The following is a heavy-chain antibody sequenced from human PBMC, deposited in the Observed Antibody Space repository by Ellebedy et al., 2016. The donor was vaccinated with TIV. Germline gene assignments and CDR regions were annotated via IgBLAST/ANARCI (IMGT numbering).Heavy chain of an antibody. Sequence: MPGGSLRLSCAASGFTFSNAWMNWVRQAPGKGLEWIGSIYYSGSTYYNPSLKSRVTTSIDTSKNQFSLNLSFVTAADTAVYYCASTEHVGFWGYWGQGTLVTVSS. CDR3: ASTEHVGFWGY. V-gene: IGHV4-38-2*01. J-gene: IGHJ4*02. CDR1: GFTFSNAW. D-gene: IGHD3-16*01. CDR2: IYYSGST.